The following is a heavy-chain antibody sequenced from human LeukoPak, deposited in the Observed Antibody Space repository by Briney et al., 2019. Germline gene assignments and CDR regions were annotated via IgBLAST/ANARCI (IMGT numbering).Heavy chain of an antibody. CDR2: IYTSGST. Sequence: PSETLSLTCSVSGVSISSYYWSWIRQPAGKGLEWIGRIYTSGSTNYNPSLKSRVTMSVDTSKNQFSLKRSSVTAADTAVYYCARVMVVTWGFDYWGQGTLVTVSS. CDR1: GVSISSYY. V-gene: IGHV4-4*07. CDR3: ARVMVVTWGFDY. D-gene: IGHD4/OR15-4a*01. J-gene: IGHJ4*02.